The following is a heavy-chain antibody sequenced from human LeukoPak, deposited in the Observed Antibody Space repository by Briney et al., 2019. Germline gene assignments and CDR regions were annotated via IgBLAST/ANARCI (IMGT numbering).Heavy chain of an antibody. Sequence: GASVKVSCKASGYTFTGYYMHWVRQAPGQGLEWMGWISPNSGGTNYAQKFQGRVTMTRDTSISTAYMELSRLRSDDTAVYYCAREGEYCSSTSCYISLAQYNWFDPWGQGTLVTVSS. CDR2: ISPNSGGT. J-gene: IGHJ5*02. CDR3: AREGEYCSSTSCYISLAQYNWFDP. CDR1: GYTFTGYY. V-gene: IGHV1-2*02. D-gene: IGHD2-2*02.